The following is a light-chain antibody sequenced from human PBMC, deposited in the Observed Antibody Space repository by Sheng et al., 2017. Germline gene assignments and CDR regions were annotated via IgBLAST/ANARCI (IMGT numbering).Light chain of an antibody. J-gene: IGLJ2*01. CDR2: QDT. CDR3: QAWDSSTVV. CDR1: KLGDKY. V-gene: IGLV3-1*01. Sequence: SYELTQSPSVSVSPGQTASITCSGDKLGDKYVCWYQQRPGQSPVLVMYQDTKRPSGIRERFSGSNSGNTATLTISGTQAMDEADYYCQAWDSSTVVFGGGTKLTVL.